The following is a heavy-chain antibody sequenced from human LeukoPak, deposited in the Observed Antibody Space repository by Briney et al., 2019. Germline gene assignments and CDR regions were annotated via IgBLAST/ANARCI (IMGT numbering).Heavy chain of an antibody. CDR3: ARDLVTVTKGFDI. CDR2: ISYIGST. CDR1: AASFSSHY. D-gene: IGHD4-17*01. Sequence: SETLSLTCALYAASFSSHYWTWIRQSPGKGLEWIGYISYIGSTNYNPSLKSRVTISIDTSRNQFSLKLRSVTAADPAVYYCARDLVTVTKGFDIWGQGTMVSVSS. V-gene: IGHV4-59*11. J-gene: IGHJ3*02.